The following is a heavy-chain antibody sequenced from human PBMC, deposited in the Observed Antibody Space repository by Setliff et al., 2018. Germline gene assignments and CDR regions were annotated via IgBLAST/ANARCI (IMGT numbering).Heavy chain of an antibody. D-gene: IGHD1-1*01. V-gene: IGHV4-59*08. CDR1: GDSISGTYY. J-gene: IGHJ4*02. CDR2: VYYSGTT. Sequence: PSETLSLTCNVSGDSISGTYYWSWIRQPPGKGLEFIGYVYYSGTTNYNPSLKSRVTISVDTSKNQFSLKLRSVTAADTAVYYCARTGTYRYFDYWGQGALVTVSS. CDR3: ARTGTYRYFDY.